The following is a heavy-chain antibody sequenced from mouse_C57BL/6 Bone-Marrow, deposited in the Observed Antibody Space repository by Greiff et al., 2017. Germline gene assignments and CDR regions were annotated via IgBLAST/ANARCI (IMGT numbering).Heavy chain of an antibody. Sequence: ESGPGILQPSQTLSLTCSFSGFSLSTSGMGVGGIRQPSGKGLEWLAHIWWDDDTYYKPALKSRLTISKDTSKNQVFLKIANVDTADTATYYCARGTYYYDSSRFDYWGQGTTLTVSS. J-gene: IGHJ2*01. CDR1: GFSLSTSGMG. D-gene: IGHD1-1*01. CDR2: IWWDDDT. CDR3: ARGTYYYDSSRFDY. V-gene: IGHV8-8*01.